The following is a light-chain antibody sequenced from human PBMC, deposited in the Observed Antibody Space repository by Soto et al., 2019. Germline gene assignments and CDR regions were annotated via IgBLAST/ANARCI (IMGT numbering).Light chain of an antibody. V-gene: IGKV1-39*01. CDR1: PGIITY. CDR2: AAS. CDR3: HQRYSNSPWT. J-gene: IGKJ1*01. Sequence: QLTQSPSSLSSSVGDRVTITCRASPGIITYLNWYHQKPGNAPTLLIYAASSLQSGVPSRFSGSGSGTDFTLPISSLLAEDFATDYGHQRYSNSPWTFGQGTKVDI.